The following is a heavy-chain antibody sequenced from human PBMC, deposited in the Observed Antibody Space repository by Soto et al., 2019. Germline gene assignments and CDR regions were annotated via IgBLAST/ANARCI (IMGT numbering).Heavy chain of an antibody. Sequence: QVQLQESGPGLVKPSQTLSLTCTVSGGSIGSGGYYWSWIRQYPGKGLEWIGYIYHSGNTYYNPSLKSRVTISVDTSKNQFSLKLSSVTAADTAVYHCARNTAAAVWFDPWGQGTLVTVSS. CDR2: IYHSGNT. CDR3: ARNTAAAVWFDP. V-gene: IGHV4-31*03. D-gene: IGHD4-17*01. CDR1: GGSIGSGGYY. J-gene: IGHJ5*02.